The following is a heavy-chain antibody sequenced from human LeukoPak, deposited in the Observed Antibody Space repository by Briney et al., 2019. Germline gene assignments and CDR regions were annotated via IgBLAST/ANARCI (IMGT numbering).Heavy chain of an antibody. CDR2: IYSSGST. Sequence: SETLSLTCTVSGGSISSYYWNWVRQPQGKGLEWIGNIYSSGSTDYNPPLKSRVTISLDTSKFQFSLRLNSVTAANTAVYYCARADPNASGYFYRFNRFDPWGQGTLVTVSS. CDR3: ARADPNASGYFYRFNRFDP. J-gene: IGHJ5*02. D-gene: IGHD3-10*01. CDR1: GGSISSYY. V-gene: IGHV4-59*01.